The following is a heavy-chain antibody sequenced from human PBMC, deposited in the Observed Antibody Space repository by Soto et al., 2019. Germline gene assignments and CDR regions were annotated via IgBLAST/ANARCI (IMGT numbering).Heavy chain of an antibody. V-gene: IGHV4-31*03. CDR3: ARQPLT. D-gene: IGHD7-27*01. Sequence: QVQLQESGPGLVKPSQTLSLTCTVSGGSISSGGYYWTWIRQHPGKGLEWIGYIYYSGSTYYNPSPNTRTTISVHPSKNQLPLKPSSATAADTAVYYSARQPLTWGQGTLVTVSS. CDR2: IYYSGST. J-gene: IGHJ4*02. CDR1: GGSISSGGYY.